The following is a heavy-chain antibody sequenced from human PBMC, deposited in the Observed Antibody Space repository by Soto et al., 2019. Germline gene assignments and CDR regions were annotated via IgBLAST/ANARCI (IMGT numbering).Heavy chain of an antibody. CDR3: AKILSTVTTYYYGMDA. CDR1: GFTFSSYA. D-gene: IGHD4-17*01. Sequence: QTGGSLRLSCAASGFTFSSYAMSWVRQAPGKGLEWVSAISGSGGSTYYADSVKGRFTISRDNSKNTVDLQMNSQRPEDTAEYYCAKILSTVTTYYYGMDAWGQGTTVTVSS. V-gene: IGHV3-23*01. CDR2: ISGSGGST. J-gene: IGHJ6*02.